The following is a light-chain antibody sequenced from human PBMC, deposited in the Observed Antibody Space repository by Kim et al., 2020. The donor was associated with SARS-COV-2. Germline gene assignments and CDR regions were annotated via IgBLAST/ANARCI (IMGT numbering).Light chain of an antibody. CDR2: DAS. J-gene: IGKJ2*01. V-gene: IGKV3-11*01. CDR1: QSVSSY. Sequence: LSPGERGPLSCRASQSVSSYLAWYQQKPGQAPRLLIYDASNSATGIPARFSGSGSGTDFTLTISSLEPEDFAVYYCQQRSDWPPYTFGQGTRLQIK. CDR3: QQRSDWPPYT.